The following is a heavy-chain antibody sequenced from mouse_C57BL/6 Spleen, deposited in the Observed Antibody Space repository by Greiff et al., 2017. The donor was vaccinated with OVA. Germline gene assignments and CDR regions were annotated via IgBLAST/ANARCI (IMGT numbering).Heavy chain of an antibody. V-gene: IGHV1-80*01. CDR1: GYAFSSYW. J-gene: IGHJ4*01. Sequence: QVQLKQSGAELVKPGASVKISCKASGYAFSSYWMNWVQQRPGKGLEWIGQIYPGDGDTNYNGKFKGKATLTAAKYSSTAYMQLSSLTSEDSAVYFCARSGGSRYSPSYYAMDYWGQGTSVTVSS. CDR2: IYPGDGDT. CDR3: ARSGGSRYSPSYYAMDY. D-gene: IGHD1-1*01.